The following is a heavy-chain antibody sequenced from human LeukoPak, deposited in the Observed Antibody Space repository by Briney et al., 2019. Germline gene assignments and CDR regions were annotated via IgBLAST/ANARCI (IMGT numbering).Heavy chain of an antibody. J-gene: IGHJ4*02. CDR3: AKGPNWEPGSWHFDY. CDR1: GFTFSSYG. D-gene: IGHD7-27*01. V-gene: IGHV3-30*18. Sequence: GGSLRLSCAASGFTFSSYGMHWVRQAPGKGLEWVAVISYDGSNKYYADSVKGRFTISRDNSKNTLYLQMNSLRAEDTAVYYCAKGPNWEPGSWHFDYWGQGTLVTVSS. CDR2: ISYDGSNK.